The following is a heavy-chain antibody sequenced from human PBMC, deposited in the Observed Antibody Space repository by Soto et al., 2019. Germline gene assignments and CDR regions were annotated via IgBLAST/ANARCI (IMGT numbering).Heavy chain of an antibody. J-gene: IGHJ4*02. Sequence: RASVKVSCKASGCTYNTFAISCVRQAPGQGLEWMGGIIPVLGPAFYAQKFQGRVTITADKSTTTAYLELTSLRSEDTAVYYCVRAAKRYFDYWGQGTLVTAPQ. CDR2: IIPVLGPA. V-gene: IGHV1-69*10. CDR1: GCTYNTFA. CDR3: VRAAKRYFDY.